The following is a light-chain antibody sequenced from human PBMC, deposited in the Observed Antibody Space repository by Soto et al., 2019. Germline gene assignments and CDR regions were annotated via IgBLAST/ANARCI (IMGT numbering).Light chain of an antibody. CDR3: QQSFSPLLT. J-gene: IGKJ4*01. Sequence: DIQMTQSPSCVSGSVSDRITITCRASQTLNDYLTWFQQKPGKAPTVLIYAASTLQSGVPSRFSGSGSGAEFTLTISSLQPEDFATYYCQQSFSPLLTFGGGTKVDIK. V-gene: IGKV1-39*01. CDR2: AAS. CDR1: QTLNDY.